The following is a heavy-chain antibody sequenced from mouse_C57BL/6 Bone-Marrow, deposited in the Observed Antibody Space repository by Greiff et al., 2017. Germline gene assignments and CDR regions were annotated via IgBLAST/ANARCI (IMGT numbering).Heavy chain of an antibody. V-gene: IGHV2-2*01. CDR2: IWSGGST. Sequence: QVQLQQSGPGLVQPSQSLSITCTVSGFSLTSYGVHWVRQSPGKGLEWLGVIWSGGSTDYNAAFISRLSISKDNSKSQVFFKMNSLQADDTAIYYCARNWLYGNYGGAMDYWGQGTSVTVSS. D-gene: IGHD2-1*01. CDR3: ARNWLYGNYGGAMDY. J-gene: IGHJ4*01. CDR1: GFSLTSYG.